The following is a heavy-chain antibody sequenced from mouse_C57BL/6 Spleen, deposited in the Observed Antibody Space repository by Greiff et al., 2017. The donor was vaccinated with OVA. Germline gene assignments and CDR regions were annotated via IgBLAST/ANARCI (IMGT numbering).Heavy chain of an antibody. CDR2: IDPEDGDT. Sequence: EVQLQQSGAELVRPGASVKLSCTASGFNIKDYYMHWVKQRPEQGLEWIGRIDPEDGDTEYAPKFQGKATMTADTSSNTAYLQLSSLTSEDTAGYDCTWHTTVEECWFAYWGQGTLVTVSA. J-gene: IGHJ3*01. V-gene: IGHV14-1*01. D-gene: IGHD1-1*01. CDR1: GFNIKDYY. CDR3: TWHTTVEECWFAY.